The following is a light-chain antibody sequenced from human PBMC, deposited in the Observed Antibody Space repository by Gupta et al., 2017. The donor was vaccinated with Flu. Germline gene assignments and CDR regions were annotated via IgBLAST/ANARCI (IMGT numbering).Light chain of an antibody. CDR1: QGISTW. CDR3: QQHNSVPPFT. CDR2: AAS. Sequence: DIQVTQSPSSVSASVGDRVTITCRASQGISTWLAWYQQKPGKAPKLLIYAASSWQSGVPSRFSGSGVGKDVTLTISSRQPEDYAGYYSQQHNSVPPFTFGPGTKVDIK. J-gene: IGKJ3*01. V-gene: IGKV1-12*01.